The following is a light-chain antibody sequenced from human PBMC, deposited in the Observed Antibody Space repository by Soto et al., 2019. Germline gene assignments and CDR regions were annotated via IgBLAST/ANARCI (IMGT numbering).Light chain of an antibody. CDR2: AAS. V-gene: IGKV1-39*01. CDR3: KQTYSLHPDIT. CDR1: QGISTY. Sequence: DIQLTQSRSFLSASVGDRFTITCPASQGISTYLNWYQQKPGKAPILLIYAASSLQSGVPSRFSGSGSGTDFTLTISSLQPEDFATYYCKQTYSLHPDITFGQGTRLEIK. J-gene: IGKJ5*01.